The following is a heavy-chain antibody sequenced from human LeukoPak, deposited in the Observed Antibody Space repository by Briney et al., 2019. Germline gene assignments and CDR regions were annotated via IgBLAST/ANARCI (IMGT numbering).Heavy chain of an antibody. CDR3: ARVAYTYVFDF. CDR2: ISTSSTYT. V-gene: IGHV3-21*01. CDR1: GFSFSRYG. D-gene: IGHD3-16*01. J-gene: IGHJ4*02. Sequence: GGSLRLSCAASGFSFSRYGMNWVRQAPGKGLEWVALISTSSTYTFYGDAVKGRFTISRDDTTNSVHLQMNSLGPEDTAVYYCARVAYTYVFDFWGQGTLLTVSS.